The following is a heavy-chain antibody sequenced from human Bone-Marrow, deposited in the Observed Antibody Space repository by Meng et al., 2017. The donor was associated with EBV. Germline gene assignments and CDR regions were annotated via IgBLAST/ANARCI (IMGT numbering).Heavy chain of an antibody. CDR1: RGFITSGVW. Sequence: QVQLPESGPGLGRASWPLSLTCAVSRGFITSGVWLSWVRKAPGKGLEWIGEIHHSGATSYNPSLKSRVTISLDMSKDQFSLRLSSVTAADTAVYYCARAGYHRPASEYWGQGTLVTVSS. CDR3: ARAGYHRPASEY. V-gene: IGHV4-4*02. D-gene: IGHD2-15*01. CDR2: IHHSGAT. J-gene: IGHJ4*02.